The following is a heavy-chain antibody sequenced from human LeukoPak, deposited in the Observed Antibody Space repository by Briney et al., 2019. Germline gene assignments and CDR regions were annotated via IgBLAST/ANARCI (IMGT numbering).Heavy chain of an antibody. CDR2: ISGYSSTL. V-gene: IGHV3-48*01. CDR3: ARDLFDYYGSGSYPTIGY. CDR1: GFTFSSYS. Sequence: GGSLRLSCAASGFTFSSYSMNWVRQAPGKGLEWVSYISGYSSTLYYADSVKGRFTISRDNAKNSLYLQMNSLRAEDTAVYYCARDLFDYYGSGSYPTIGYWGQGTLVTVSS. J-gene: IGHJ4*02. D-gene: IGHD3-10*01.